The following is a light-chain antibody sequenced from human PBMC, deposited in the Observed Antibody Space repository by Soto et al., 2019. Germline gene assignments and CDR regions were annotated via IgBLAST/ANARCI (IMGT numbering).Light chain of an antibody. CDR2: GAS. J-gene: IGKJ1*01. Sequence: IVLTQFPGTLSLSPGESATLSCRASLSVTSRYFHWYQQKPGQAPRLLIKGASTRAPDIPERFSGSGSGTDFTLTIDRLEPEDLAVYYCQHYGSARWTFGQGTRVDIK. CDR1: LSVTSRY. CDR3: QHYGSARWT. V-gene: IGKV3-20*01.